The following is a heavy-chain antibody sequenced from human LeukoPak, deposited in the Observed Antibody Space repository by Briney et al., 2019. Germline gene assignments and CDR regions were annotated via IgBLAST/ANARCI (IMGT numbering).Heavy chain of an antibody. CDR2: ICAYNGNT. J-gene: IGHJ4*02. Sequence: ASVKVSCKASGYTFTSYGISWVRQAPGQGLEWMGWICAYNGNTNYAQKLQGRVTMTTDTSTSTAYMELRSLRSDDTAVYYCARCGDGYNYVGIDYWGQGTLVTVSS. V-gene: IGHV1-18*01. CDR3: ARCGDGYNYVGIDY. D-gene: IGHD5-24*01. CDR1: GYTFTSYG.